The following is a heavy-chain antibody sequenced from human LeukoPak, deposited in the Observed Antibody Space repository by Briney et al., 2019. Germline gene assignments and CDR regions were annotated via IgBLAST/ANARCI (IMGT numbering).Heavy chain of an antibody. CDR2: ISGSGGST. J-gene: IGHJ3*02. CDR3: ARLGDYYDSSGYYPSDAFDI. D-gene: IGHD3-22*01. Sequence: GGSLRLSCAASGFTFSSYAMSWVRQAPGKGLEWVSAISGSGGSTYYADSVKGRFTISRDNAKNSLYLQMNSLRAEDTAVYYCARLGDYYDSSGYYPSDAFDIWGQGTMVTVSS. CDR1: GFTFSSYA. V-gene: IGHV3-23*01.